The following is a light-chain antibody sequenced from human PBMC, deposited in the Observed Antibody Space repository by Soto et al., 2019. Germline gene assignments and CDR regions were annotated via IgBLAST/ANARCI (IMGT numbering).Light chain of an antibody. CDR3: QQLNGYQLA. J-gene: IGKJ4*01. CDR2: SAS. CDR1: QGMSTY. V-gene: IGKV1-9*01. Sequence: DIQLTQSPSFLSASVGDTVTITCRASQGMSTYLAWYQQKPGKVPKLLIRSASTFQSGVPPRFSGRGSGTDFTLTISTLQPDASAIYYCQQLNGYQLAFGGGTNVEIK.